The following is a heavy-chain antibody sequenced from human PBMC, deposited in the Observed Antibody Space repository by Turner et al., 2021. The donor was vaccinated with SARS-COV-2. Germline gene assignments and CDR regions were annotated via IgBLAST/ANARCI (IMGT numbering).Heavy chain of an antibody. CDR3: ARDLFQDYGSGSYRLDY. J-gene: IGHJ4*02. V-gene: IGHV3-33*01. Sequence: QVQLVQSGGGVVQPGRSLSITCAVSRFTFSSYGMHWVRQPPGKGLEWVAVIGYDGSNKYYAASVKGRFTISRDNSKNTLYLQMNSLRAEDTAVYYCARDLFQDYGSGSYRLDYWGQGTLVTVSS. CDR1: RFTFSSYG. CDR2: IGYDGSNK. D-gene: IGHD3-10*01.